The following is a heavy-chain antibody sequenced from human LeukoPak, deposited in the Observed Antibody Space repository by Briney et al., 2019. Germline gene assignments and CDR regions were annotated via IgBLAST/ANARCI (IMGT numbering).Heavy chain of an antibody. V-gene: IGHV4-4*09. J-gene: IGHJ3*02. Sequence: PSETLSLTCTVSGGSMSSYYWSWIRQPPGKGLEWIGYIYSSGSTNYNPSLKSRVAISEDTSKNQFSLKLTSVTAADTAMYYCARHPRASDPFDIWGQGTIDTVSS. CDR3: ARHPRASDPFDI. CDR2: IYSSGST. CDR1: GGSMSSYY.